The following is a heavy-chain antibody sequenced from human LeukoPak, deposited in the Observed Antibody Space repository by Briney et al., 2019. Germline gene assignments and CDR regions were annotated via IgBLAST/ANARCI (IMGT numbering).Heavy chain of an antibody. D-gene: IGHD3-22*01. CDR1: GYTFTSYG. CDR3: ASDSLGYYYDSSGYLDY. J-gene: IGHJ4*02. CDR2: ISAYNGNT. Sequence: GASVKVSCKASGYTFTSYGISWVRQAPGQGLEWMGWISAYNGNTNYAQKLQGRVTMTTDTSTSTAYMELRSLRSDDTAVYYCASDSLGYYYDSSGYLDYWGQGTLVTVSS. V-gene: IGHV1-18*01.